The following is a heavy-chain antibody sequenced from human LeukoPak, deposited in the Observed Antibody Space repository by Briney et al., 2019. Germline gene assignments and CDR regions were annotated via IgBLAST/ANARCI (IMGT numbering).Heavy chain of an antibody. CDR3: ARRRQLVGHFDY. Sequence: PSETLSLTCTVSGGSISSYYWSWIRQPPGKGLEWIGYIYYSGSTNYNPSLKSRVTISVDTSKNQFSLKLSSVTAADTAVYYCARRRQLVGHFDYWGQGTLVTVSS. D-gene: IGHD6-13*01. CDR2: IYYSGST. V-gene: IGHV4-59*01. J-gene: IGHJ4*02. CDR1: GGSISSYY.